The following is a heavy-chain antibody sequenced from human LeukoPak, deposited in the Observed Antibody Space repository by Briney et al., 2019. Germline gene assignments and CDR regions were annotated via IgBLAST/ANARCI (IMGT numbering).Heavy chain of an antibody. Sequence: SETLSLTCTVSGGSISTSTYYWGWIRQPPGKGLEWIGTIYYSGSTYYNPSLKSLVTISVDTSKNQFSLKLSSVTAADTAVYYCASFYCSGGSCYQYFSYYYMDVWGKGTTVTISS. V-gene: IGHV4-39*01. J-gene: IGHJ6*03. D-gene: IGHD2-15*01. CDR2: IYYSGST. CDR3: ASFYCSGGSCYQYFSYYYMDV. CDR1: GGSISTSTYY.